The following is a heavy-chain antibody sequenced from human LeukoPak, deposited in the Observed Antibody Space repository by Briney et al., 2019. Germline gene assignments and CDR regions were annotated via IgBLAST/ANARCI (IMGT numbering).Heavy chain of an antibody. D-gene: IGHD1-26*01. J-gene: IGHJ4*02. CDR3: ARYGGRGGSYAGREYYFDY. CDR1: GYTFTSYG. CDR2: ISAYNGNT. V-gene: IGHV1-18*01. Sequence: GASVKVSCKASGYTFTSYGISWVRQAPGQGLEWMGWISAYNGNTNYAQKLQGRVTMTTDTSTSTAYMELRSLRSDDTAVYYCARYGGRGGSYAGREYYFDYWGQGTLVTVSS.